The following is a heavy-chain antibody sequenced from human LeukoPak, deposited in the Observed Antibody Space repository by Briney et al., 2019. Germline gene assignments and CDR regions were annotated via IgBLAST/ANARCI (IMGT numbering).Heavy chain of an antibody. CDR1: GFSLGTDW. CDR2: TNSDGSTT. V-gene: IGHV3-74*01. D-gene: IGHD1-26*01. J-gene: IGHJ4*02. Sequence: GGSLRLSCAASGFSLGTDWMNWVRQAPGKGLVWVSRTNSDGSTTAYADSVKGRFTISRDNAKNTLYLQMNSLRAEDTAVYYCGGGGYLLDYWGQGTLVTVSS. CDR3: GGGGYLLDY.